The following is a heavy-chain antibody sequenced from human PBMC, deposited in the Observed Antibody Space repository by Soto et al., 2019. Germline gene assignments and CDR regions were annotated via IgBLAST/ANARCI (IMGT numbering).Heavy chain of an antibody. D-gene: IGHD2-21*02. CDR2: IYSGGST. V-gene: IGHV3-53*02. CDR1: GFTVSSNY. J-gene: IGHJ4*02. CDR3: AIVTRLLGVVWFDY. Sequence: EVQLVETGGGLIQPGGSLRLSCAASGFTVSSNYMSWVRQAPGKGLEWVSVIYSGGSTYYADSVKGRFTISRDNSKNTLYLQLNSLIAEDTSVYYCAIVTRLLGVVWFDYWGQGTLVTVSS.